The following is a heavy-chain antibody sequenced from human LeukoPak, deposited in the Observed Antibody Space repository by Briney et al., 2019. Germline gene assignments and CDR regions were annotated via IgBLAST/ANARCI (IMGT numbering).Heavy chain of an antibody. CDR1: GFTFSSYG. CDR2: IWYDGSNK. CDR3: ARDRVKLERRGMYFDY. Sequence: GGSLRLSCAASGFTFSSYGMHCVRQAPGKRLEWVAVIWYDGSNKYYEDSLKGRFTISRDNSKNTLYLQMNSLRAEDTAVYYCARDRVKLERRGMYFDYWGQGTLVTVSS. D-gene: IGHD1-1*01. V-gene: IGHV3-33*01. J-gene: IGHJ4*02.